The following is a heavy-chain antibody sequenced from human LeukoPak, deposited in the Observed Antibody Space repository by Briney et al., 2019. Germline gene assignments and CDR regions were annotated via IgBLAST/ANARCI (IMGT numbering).Heavy chain of an antibody. CDR1: GYSFTSYW. Sequence: GESLKISCKGSGYSFTSYWIGWVCQMPGKGLEWMGIIYPGDSDTRYSPSFQGQVTISADKSISTAYLQWSSLKASDTAMYYCARHLHENDSSGYYKNDDAFDIWGQGTMVTVSS. CDR3: ARHLHENDSSGYYKNDDAFDI. J-gene: IGHJ3*02. CDR2: IYPGDSDT. D-gene: IGHD3-22*01. V-gene: IGHV5-51*01.